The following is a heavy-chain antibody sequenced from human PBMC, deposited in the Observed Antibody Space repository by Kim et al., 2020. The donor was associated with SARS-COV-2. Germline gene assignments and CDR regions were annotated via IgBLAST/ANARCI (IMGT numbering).Heavy chain of an antibody. J-gene: IGHJ4*02. CDR3: ASDGGYSYGDFDY. V-gene: IGHV3-33*01. D-gene: IGHD5-18*01. Sequence: YADSGEARLTISRDNYKYELYLQMNSMRAEDTAVYYCASDGGYSYGDFDYWGQGALVTVSS.